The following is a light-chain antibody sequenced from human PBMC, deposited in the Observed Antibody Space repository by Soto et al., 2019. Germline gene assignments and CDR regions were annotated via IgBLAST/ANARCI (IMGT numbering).Light chain of an antibody. J-gene: IGLJ1*01. V-gene: IGLV2-14*01. CDR1: SSDVGGYNY. CDR3: SSYTSSSTLGV. Sequence: QSALTQPASVSGSPGQSITISCTGTSSDVGGYNYVSWYQQHPGKAPKLMFYDVSNRPSGVSNRFSGSKSGNTASLTISGLQAEDEADYYCSSYTSSSTLGVLGTGTKLTVL. CDR2: DVS.